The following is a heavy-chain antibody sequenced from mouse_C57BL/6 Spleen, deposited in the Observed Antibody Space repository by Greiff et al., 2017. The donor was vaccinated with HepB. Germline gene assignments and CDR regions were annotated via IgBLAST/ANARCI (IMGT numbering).Heavy chain of an antibody. D-gene: IGHD3-3*01. CDR3: ARLGYRYAMDY. V-gene: IGHV1-50*01. CDR1: GYTFTSYW. J-gene: IGHJ4*01. Sequence: QVQLQQPGAELVKPGASVKLSCKASGYTFTSYWMQWVKQRPGQGLEWIGEIDPSDSYTNYNQKFKGKATLTVDTSSSTAYMQLSSLSSEDSAVYYCARLGYRYAMDYWGQGTSVTVSS. CDR2: IDPSDSYT.